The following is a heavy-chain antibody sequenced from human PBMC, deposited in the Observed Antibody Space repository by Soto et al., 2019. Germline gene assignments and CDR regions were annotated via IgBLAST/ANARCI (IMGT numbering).Heavy chain of an antibody. CDR3: ARVAVSGHFDY. CDR1: GGSIGAYY. CDR2: TYYTGNN. V-gene: IGHV4-59*01. Sequence: SETLSLTCTVSGGSIGAYYWSWIRQPPGKRLEWIGYTYYTGNNDYNPSLKSRVTISADTSKNQFSLKLTSVTAADTAVYYCARVAVSGHFDYWGQGALVTVSS. J-gene: IGHJ4*02. D-gene: IGHD6-19*01.